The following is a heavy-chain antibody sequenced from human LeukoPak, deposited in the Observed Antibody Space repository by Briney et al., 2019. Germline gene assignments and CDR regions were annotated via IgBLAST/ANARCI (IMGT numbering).Heavy chain of an antibody. CDR1: GYTFTSYA. V-gene: IGHV1-3*01. CDR3: ARAETAPYSSGWYLDKCIDY. CDR2: SNAGNGNT. Sequence: GASVKVSCKASGYTFTSYAMHWVRQAPGQWLEWMGWSNAGNGNTKYSQKFQGRVTITRDTSASTAYMELSSLRSEDTAVYYCARAETAPYSSGWYLDKCIDYWGQGTLFTVSS. D-gene: IGHD6-19*01. J-gene: IGHJ4*02.